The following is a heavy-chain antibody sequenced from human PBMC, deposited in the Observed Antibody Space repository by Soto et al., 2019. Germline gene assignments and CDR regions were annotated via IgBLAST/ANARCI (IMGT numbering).Heavy chain of an antibody. V-gene: IGHV3-21*01. CDR3: ARPYYDYIWVSHRDESLQH. CDR2: ISSSSSYI. Sequence: GSLRLSCAASGFTFSSYSMNWVRQAPGKGLEWVSSISSSSSYIYYADSVRGRFTISRDNAKNSLYLQMNSLRAEDTAVYYCARPYYDYIWVSHRDESLQHRGQGTLVTGFS. J-gene: IGHJ1*01. CDR1: GFTFSSYS. D-gene: IGHD3-16*02.